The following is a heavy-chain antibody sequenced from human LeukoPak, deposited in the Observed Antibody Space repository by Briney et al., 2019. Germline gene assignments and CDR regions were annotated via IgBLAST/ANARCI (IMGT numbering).Heavy chain of an antibody. CDR1: GGSISGYQ. CDR2: IYHSGST. Sequence: PSETLSLTCTVSGGSISGYQWSWIRQPPGKGLEWIWYIYHSGSTNYNPSLKSRVTISVDTSKNQLSLRLTSVTAADTAVYYCARDQGAFYSRSWLDYWGQGTLVTVSS. J-gene: IGHJ4*02. CDR3: ARDQGAFYSRSWLDY. D-gene: IGHD6-13*01. V-gene: IGHV4-59*01.